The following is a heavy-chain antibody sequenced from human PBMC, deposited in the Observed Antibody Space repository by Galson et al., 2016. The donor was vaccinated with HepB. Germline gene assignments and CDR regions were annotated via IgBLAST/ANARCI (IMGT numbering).Heavy chain of an antibody. CDR3: AKDEPPAIS. J-gene: IGHJ4*02. CDR1: GFSFSNFA. CDR2: VTGSGVST. D-gene: IGHD2-21*01. Sequence: SLRLSCAASGFSFSNFAMNWDRQAPGKGLEWVSGVTGSGVSTFYSNSVKGRFTISRDNAKNILYLQMDSLRTDDPAVYYCAKDEPPAISWGQGTLVTVSS. V-gene: IGHV3-23*01.